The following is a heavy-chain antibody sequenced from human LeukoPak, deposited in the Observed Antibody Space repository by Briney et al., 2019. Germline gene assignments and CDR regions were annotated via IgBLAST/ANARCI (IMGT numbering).Heavy chain of an antibody. D-gene: IGHD2-2*02. CDR2: ISAYSGNT. J-gene: IGHJ4*02. CDR1: GYTFTSYG. Sequence: GASVKVSCKASGYTFTSYGISWVRQAPGQGLEWMGWISAYSGNTNYAQKLQGRVTMTTDTSTSTAYMELRSLRSDDTAVYYCARLQGYCSSTSCYTEDYWGQGTLVTVSS. V-gene: IGHV1-18*01. CDR3: ARLQGYCSSTSCYTEDY.